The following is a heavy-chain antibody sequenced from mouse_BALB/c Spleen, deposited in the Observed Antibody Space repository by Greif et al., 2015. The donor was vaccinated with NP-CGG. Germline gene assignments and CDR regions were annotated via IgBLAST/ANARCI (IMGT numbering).Heavy chain of an antibody. D-gene: IGHD2-4*01. CDR1: GYAFTNYL. CDR3: AREGDYGFAY. J-gene: IGHJ3*01. V-gene: IGHV1-54*01. Sequence: VQLQESGTELVRPGTSVKVSCKASGYAFTNYLIEWIKQRPGQGLEWIGVLNPGSGGTNYSEKFKGKATLTADYSSSTAYLQLSSLTSDDSAVYSCAREGDYGFAYWGQGTLVTVSA. CDR2: LNPGSGGT.